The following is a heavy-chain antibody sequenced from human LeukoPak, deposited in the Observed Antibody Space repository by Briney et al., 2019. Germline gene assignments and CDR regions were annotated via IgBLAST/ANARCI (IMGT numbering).Heavy chain of an antibody. CDR3: ARGADYYDSSGHYYLSDWFDP. D-gene: IGHD3-22*01. CDR1: GYTFTSYY. Sequence: ASVKVSCKASGYTFTSYYMHWVRLAPGQGLEWMGIINPSGGSTSYAQKFQGRVTMTRDTSTSTVYMELSSLRSEDTAVYYCARGADYYDSSGHYYLSDWFDPWGQGTLVTVSS. V-gene: IGHV1-46*01. CDR2: INPSGGST. J-gene: IGHJ5*02.